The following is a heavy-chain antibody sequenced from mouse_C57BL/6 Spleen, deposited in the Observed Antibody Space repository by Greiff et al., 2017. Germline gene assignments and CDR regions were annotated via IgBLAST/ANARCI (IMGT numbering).Heavy chain of an antibody. Sequence: EVKVEESGGDLVKPGGSLKLSCAASGFTFSSYGMSWVRQTPDKRLEWVATISSGGSYTYYPDSVKGRFTISRDNAKNTLYLQMSSLKSEDTAMYYCARQTNYYGSSYEGYWYFDVWGTGTTVTVSS. J-gene: IGHJ1*03. CDR1: GFTFSSYG. CDR2: ISSGGSYT. CDR3: ARQTNYYGSSYEGYWYFDV. V-gene: IGHV5-6*02. D-gene: IGHD1-1*01.